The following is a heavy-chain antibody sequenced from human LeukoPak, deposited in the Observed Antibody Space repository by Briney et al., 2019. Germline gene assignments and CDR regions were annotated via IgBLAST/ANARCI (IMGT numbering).Heavy chain of an antibody. CDR3: ARDITGTTGLGVDAFDI. D-gene: IGHD1-20*01. Sequence: ASVKVSCKASGYTFTSYDINWVRQATGQGLEWMGWMNPNSGNTGYAQKFQGRVTITRNTSISTAYMELSSLRSEDTAVYYCARDITGTTGLGVDAFDIWGQGTMVTVSS. V-gene: IGHV1-8*03. CDR1: GYTFTSYD. J-gene: IGHJ3*02. CDR2: MNPNSGNT.